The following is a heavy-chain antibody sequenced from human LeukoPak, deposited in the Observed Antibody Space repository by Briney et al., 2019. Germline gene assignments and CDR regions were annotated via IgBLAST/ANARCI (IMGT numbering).Heavy chain of an antibody. Sequence: PGGSLRLSCAASGFTFSNYWMSWVRQAPGKGLEWVANIKEDGSEKYYVDSVKGRFTISRDNAKNSLYLQMNSLRAEDTAVYYCARGRLSPDPWGQGTLVTVSS. CDR2: IKEDGSEK. CDR1: GFTFSNYW. CDR3: ARGRLSPDP. J-gene: IGHJ5*02. V-gene: IGHV3-7*01. D-gene: IGHD2/OR15-2a*01.